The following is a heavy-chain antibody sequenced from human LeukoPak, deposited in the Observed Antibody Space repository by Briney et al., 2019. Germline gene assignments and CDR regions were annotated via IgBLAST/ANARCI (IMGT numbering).Heavy chain of an antibody. J-gene: IGHJ4*02. V-gene: IGHV3-7*01. D-gene: IGHD4/OR15-4a*01. Sequence: GGSLRLSCAASGFRFNTYWMSWVRQAPEKGLEWVANIKQDGNEKYYADSVKGRFTISRDNGKNSLDLQMNSLRADDTAVYYCARDTLGEGEDANYAVYYFDYWGQGTVVTVSS. CDR2: IKQDGNEK. CDR1: GFRFNTYW. CDR3: ARDTLGEGEDANYAVYYFDY.